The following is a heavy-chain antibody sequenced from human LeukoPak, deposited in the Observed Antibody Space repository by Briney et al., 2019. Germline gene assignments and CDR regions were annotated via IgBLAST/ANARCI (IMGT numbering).Heavy chain of an antibody. CDR2: IYTSGST. Sequence: SETLSLTCTVSGGSISSGSYDWSWIRQPAGKGVEWIGRIYTSGSTNYNPSLKSRVTISVDTSKNQFSLKLSSVTAADTAVYYCARDDDYYDSSGYYSWGQGTLVTVSS. J-gene: IGHJ4*02. CDR1: GGSISSGSYD. V-gene: IGHV4-61*02. D-gene: IGHD3-22*01. CDR3: ARDDDYYDSSGYYS.